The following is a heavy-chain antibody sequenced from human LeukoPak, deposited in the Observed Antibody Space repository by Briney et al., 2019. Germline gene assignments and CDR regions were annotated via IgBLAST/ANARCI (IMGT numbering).Heavy chain of an antibody. CDR3: ASTTWFGELFPFDY. V-gene: IGHV4-39*01. CDR1: GGSISSSSYY. J-gene: IGHJ4*02. CDR2: IYYSGST. Sequence: PSETLSLTCTVSGGSISSSSYYWGWIRQPPGKGLEWIGSIYYSGSTYYNPSLKSRVTISVDTSKNQFSLKLSSATAADTAVYYCASTTWFGELFPFDYWGQGTLVTVSS. D-gene: IGHD3-10*01.